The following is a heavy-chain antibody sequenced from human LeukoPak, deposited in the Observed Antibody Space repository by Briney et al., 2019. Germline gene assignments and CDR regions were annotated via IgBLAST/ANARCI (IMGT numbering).Heavy chain of an antibody. CDR2: IYTSGST. J-gene: IGHJ6*03. V-gene: IGHV4-61*02. CDR3: ARTALEVYERYYYYYMDV. CDR1: GGSISSGSYY. D-gene: IGHD6-25*01. Sequence: SETLSLTCTVSGGSISSGSYYWSWIRQPAGKGLVWIGRIYTSGSTNYNPSLKSRVTISVDTSKNQFSLKLSSVTAADTAVYYCARTALEVYERYYYYYMDVWGKGTTVTVSS.